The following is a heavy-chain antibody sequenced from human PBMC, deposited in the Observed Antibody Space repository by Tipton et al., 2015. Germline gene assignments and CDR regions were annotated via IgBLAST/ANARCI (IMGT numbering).Heavy chain of an antibody. CDR2: IYHRGST. J-gene: IGHJ6*02. Sequence: TLSLTCTVSGDSVSSDSYYWTWIRQSPGKTLEWIGHIYHRGSTNYNPSLKSRVTMSVDTSKNQFSLKVTSMTAADAAVYYCARGYNYGHYYYGMDVWGQGTTVTVFS. D-gene: IGHD5-18*01. V-gene: IGHV4-61*01. CDR1: GDSVSSDSYY. CDR3: ARGYNYGHYYYGMDV.